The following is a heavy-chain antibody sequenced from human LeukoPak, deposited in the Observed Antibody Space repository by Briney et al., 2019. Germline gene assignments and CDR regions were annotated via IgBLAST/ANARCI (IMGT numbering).Heavy chain of an antibody. CDR2: ISGRGEST. J-gene: IGHJ6*02. CDR3: AKDPKVLVPAAMMSNGMDA. V-gene: IGHV3-23*01. D-gene: IGHD2-2*01. Sequence: PGGSLRLSCAASGFTFNTYAMSWVRQAPGKGLEWVSAISGRGESTYYADSVMGRFTISRDNSKNTLDLQMNNLRAEDTAVYYCAKDPKVLVPAAMMSNGMDAWGQGTTVTV. CDR1: GFTFNTYA.